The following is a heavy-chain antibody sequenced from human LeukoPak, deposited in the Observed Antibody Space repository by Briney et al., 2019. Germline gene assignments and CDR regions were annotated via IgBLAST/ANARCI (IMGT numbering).Heavy chain of an antibody. Sequence: PGGSLRLSCTASGFNFNDNFMGWIRQAPGQGREWISYISSKGDTTHYSDPVKGRFSIARDNPQKSLYLQMNSLRVEDTAVYYCVRGGYGWTFDFWGQGTLVTVSS. CDR3: VRGGYGWTFDF. D-gene: IGHD5-18*01. J-gene: IGHJ4*02. CDR1: GFNFNDNF. V-gene: IGHV3-11*01. CDR2: ISSKGDTT.